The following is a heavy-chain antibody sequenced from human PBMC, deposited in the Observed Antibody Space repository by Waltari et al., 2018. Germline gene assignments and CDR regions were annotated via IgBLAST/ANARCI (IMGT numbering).Heavy chain of an antibody. J-gene: IGHJ4*02. D-gene: IGHD6-6*01. CDR1: GFHFSNYG. CDR2: IWYDGSNK. Sequence: QVQLVESGGGVVQPGRSLRLSCAASGFHFSNYGMHWVRQAPGKGLEWVAVIWYDGSNKYYADSVKGRFTISRDNSKNTLYLQMNSLRAEDTAVYYCARETGSSSEAYWGQGTLVTVSS. V-gene: IGHV3-33*01. CDR3: ARETGSSSEAY.